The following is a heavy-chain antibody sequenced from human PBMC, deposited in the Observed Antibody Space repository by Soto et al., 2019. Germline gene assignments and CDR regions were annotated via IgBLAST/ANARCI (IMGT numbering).Heavy chain of an antibody. J-gene: IGHJ4*02. CDR3: AKDVISGDGFWLMDH. Sequence: PGGSLRLSCAASGFSFSSYAMRWVRQAPPRGLEWVSSISTRGGRAYYADSVRGRFTISRDNSKNTLYLQMNSLRAEDTAVYYCAKDVISGDGFWLMDHWGQGTLVTVSS. V-gene: IGHV3-23*01. CDR2: ISTRGGRA. CDR1: GFSFSSYA. D-gene: IGHD2-21*02.